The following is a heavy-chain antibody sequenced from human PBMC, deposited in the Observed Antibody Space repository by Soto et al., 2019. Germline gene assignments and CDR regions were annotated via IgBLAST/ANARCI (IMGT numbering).Heavy chain of an antibody. CDR2: ISSDGGNK. CDR3: GRAGAPYDSSGCFAY. J-gene: IGHJ4*02. CDR1: GFTFSTYS. V-gene: IGHV3-30-3*01. Sequence: QVQLVESGGGVVQPGRSLRLSCAASGFTFSTYSMHWVRQAPGKGLEWVAFISSDGGNKYYADSVKARFTISRDNFKNSLSLQMNSLRDYDTAVYYCGRAGAPYDSSGCFAYWGQGTLVTVSS. D-gene: IGHD3-22*01.